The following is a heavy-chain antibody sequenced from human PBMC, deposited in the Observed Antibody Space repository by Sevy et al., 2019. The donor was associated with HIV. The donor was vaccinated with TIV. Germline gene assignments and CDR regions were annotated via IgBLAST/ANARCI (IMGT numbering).Heavy chain of an antibody. V-gene: IGHV3-48*02. CDR1: GFTFSSYS. Sequence: GGSLRLSCAASGFTFSSYSMNWVRQAPGKGLEWVSYISSSSSTIYYADSVKGRFTISRDNAKNSLYLQMNSLRDEDSAVYYCAGRSNIVVVVAADYYGMHVWGQGTTVTVSS. CDR3: AGRSNIVVVVAADYYGMHV. D-gene: IGHD2-15*01. J-gene: IGHJ6*02. CDR2: ISSSSSTI.